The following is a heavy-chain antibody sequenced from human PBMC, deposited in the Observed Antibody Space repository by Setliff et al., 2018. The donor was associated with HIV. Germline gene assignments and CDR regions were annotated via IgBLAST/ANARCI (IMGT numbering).Heavy chain of an antibody. CDR1: GGTFSRYT. D-gene: IGHD3-22*01. V-gene: IGHV1-69*05. CDR3: ARVPLGYDSSGFYGVIDYFQL. J-gene: IGHJ1*01. CDR2: IIPIFGTS. Sequence: SVKVSCKSSGGTFSRYTISWVRQAPGQGLEWMGGIIPIFGTSNYAQSFQGRVTMTTDTSTSTAYMEMRDLTSDDTAVYYCARVPLGYDSSGFYGVIDYFQLWGQGTPVTVSS.